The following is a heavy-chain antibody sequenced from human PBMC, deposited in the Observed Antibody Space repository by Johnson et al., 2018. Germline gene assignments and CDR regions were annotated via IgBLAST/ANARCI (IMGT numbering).Heavy chain of an antibody. Sequence: QVQLVQSGGGVVQPGRSLRLSCAASGFSFTYYGMHWVRQAPGKGLEWVSVIWNDGRNKNYADSVKGRFTVSRDNSKNTRYLEMNSLRAEDTAVYYCARGRGDAYKDAFDMWGQGTMVTVSS. D-gene: IGHD5-24*01. V-gene: IGHV3-33*01. CDR1: GFSFTYYG. CDR2: IWNDGRNK. J-gene: IGHJ3*02. CDR3: ARGRGDAYKDAFDM.